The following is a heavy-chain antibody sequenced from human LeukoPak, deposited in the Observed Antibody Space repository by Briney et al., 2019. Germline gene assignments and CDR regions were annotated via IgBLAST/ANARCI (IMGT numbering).Heavy chain of an antibody. Sequence: PSETLSLTCAVYGGSFSGYYWSWIRQPPGKGLEWIGEINHSGSTNYNPSLKSRVTISVDTSKNQFSLKLSSVTAADTAVYYCATSGSYYNGWFDPWGQGTLVTVSS. J-gene: IGHJ5*02. CDR1: GGSFSGYY. D-gene: IGHD3-10*01. CDR3: ATSGSYYNGWFDP. V-gene: IGHV4-34*01. CDR2: INHSGST.